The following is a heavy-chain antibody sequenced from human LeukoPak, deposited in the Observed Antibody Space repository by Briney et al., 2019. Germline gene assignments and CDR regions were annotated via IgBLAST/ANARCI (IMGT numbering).Heavy chain of an antibody. V-gene: IGHV4-39*07. CDR1: GGSISSSSYY. J-gene: IGHJ2*01. CDR3: ARVSSSWYQDWYFDL. CDR2: IYYSGSS. Sequence: SETLSLTCTVSGGSISSSSYYWGWIRQPPGKGPEWIGSIYYSGSSFDNPALKSRVTMSVDTSKNQFSLKLSSVTAADTAVYYCARVSSSWYQDWYFDLWGRGTLVTVSS. D-gene: IGHD6-13*01.